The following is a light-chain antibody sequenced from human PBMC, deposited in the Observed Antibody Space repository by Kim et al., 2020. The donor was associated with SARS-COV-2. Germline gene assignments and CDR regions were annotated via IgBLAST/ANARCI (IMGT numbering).Light chain of an antibody. Sequence: VTLRQTVCITCKGDSLRSYYATWYQQQPGKAPKVVIYDNTNRPSGVPDRFSGSSSGNTAYLTIAGTQAGDEADYYCNSRNSNDYVVFGGGTKVTVL. CDR1: SLRSYY. CDR3: NSRNSNDYVV. CDR2: DNT. J-gene: IGLJ2*01. V-gene: IGLV3-19*01.